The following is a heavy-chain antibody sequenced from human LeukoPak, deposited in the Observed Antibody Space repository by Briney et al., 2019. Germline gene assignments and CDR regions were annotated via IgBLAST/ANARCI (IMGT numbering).Heavy chain of an antibody. CDR2: ISASGYNT. J-gene: IGHJ6*03. CDR3: AKGAEEGVVITSVYYYYMDV. D-gene: IGHD3-22*01. CDR1: GFTISNSG. Sequence: PGGSLRLSCAASGFTISNSGLSWVRQAPGKGLEWVSTISASGYNTYYADAVQGRFTISRDNSKNTLFLQLNSLTAEDTAVYYCAKGAEEGVVITSVYYYYMDVWGKGTTVAISS. V-gene: IGHV3-23*01.